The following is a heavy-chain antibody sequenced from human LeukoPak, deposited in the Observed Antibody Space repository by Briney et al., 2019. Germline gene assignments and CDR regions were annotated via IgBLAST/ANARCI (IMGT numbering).Heavy chain of an antibody. CDR2: ISWNSGTI. Sequence: PGGSLRLSCAASGFIFNNYAMHWVRQPPGKGLEWVSGISWNSGTIDYADSVRGRFIISRDNAKNSLYLQMDSLRVEDTAFYYCAKDNRRHYTSGPNPDSLHWGQGALVTVSS. J-gene: IGHJ4*02. D-gene: IGHD6-19*01. CDR3: AKDNRRHYTSGPNPDSLH. V-gene: IGHV3-9*01. CDR1: GFIFNNYA.